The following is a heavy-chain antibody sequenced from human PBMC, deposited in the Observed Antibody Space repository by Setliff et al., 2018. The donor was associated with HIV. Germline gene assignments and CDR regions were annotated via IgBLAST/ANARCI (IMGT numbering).Heavy chain of an antibody. V-gene: IGHV4-4*08. J-gene: IGHJ6*03. CDR3: ARVNYDSSGDLYYYYYYMDV. CDR2: IYTSGST. CDR1: GGSISSYY. D-gene: IGHD3-22*01. Sequence: KPSETLSLTCTVSGGSISSYYWSWIRQPPGKGLEWIGYIYTSGSTNYNPSLKSRVTISVDTSKNQFSLKLSSVTAADTAVYYCARVNYDSSGDLYYYYYYMDVWGKGTTVTVSS.